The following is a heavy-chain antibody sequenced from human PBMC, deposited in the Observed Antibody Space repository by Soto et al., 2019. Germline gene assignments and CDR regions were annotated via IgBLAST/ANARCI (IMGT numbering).Heavy chain of an antibody. J-gene: IGHJ4*02. D-gene: IGHD4-4*01. CDR3: ARHARMKSNYYFDY. Sequence: SETLSLTCTVSGGSISSSSYYWGWIRQPPGKGLEWIGSIYYSGSTYYNPSLKSRVTISVDTSKNQFSLKLSSVTAADTVVYYCARHARMKSNYYFDYWGQGTLVTVSS. CDR2: IYYSGST. V-gene: IGHV4-39*01. CDR1: GGSISSSSYY.